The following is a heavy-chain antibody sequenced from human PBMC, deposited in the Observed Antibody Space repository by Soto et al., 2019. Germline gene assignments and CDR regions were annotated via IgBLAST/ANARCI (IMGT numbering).Heavy chain of an antibody. CDR2: INPSGGST. CDR3: ARRAAAKQNDAFDI. V-gene: IGHV1-46*03. Sequence: ASVKVSCKASGYTFTSYAMHWVRQAPGQRLEWMGRINPSGGSTKYSQKFQGRVTMTRDTSTSTVYMELSSLRSEDTAVYYCARRAAAKQNDAFDIWGQGTMVTVSS. CDR1: GYTFTSYA. D-gene: IGHD6-13*01. J-gene: IGHJ3*02.